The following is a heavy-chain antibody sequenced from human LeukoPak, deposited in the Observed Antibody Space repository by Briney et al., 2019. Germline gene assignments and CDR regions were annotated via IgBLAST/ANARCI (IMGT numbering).Heavy chain of an antibody. D-gene: IGHD2-2*01. CDR2: INPSGGST. CDR1: GYTFTSYY. V-gene: IGHV1-46*01. CDR3: ARGGIVVVPEPCYGMDV. Sequence: GASVKVSCKASGYTFTSYYMHWVRQAPGQGLEWMGLINPSGGSTSYAQKFQGRVTMTRDTSTSTVYMELSSLRSEDTAVYYCARGGIVVVPEPCYGMDVRGQGTTVTVSS. J-gene: IGHJ6*02.